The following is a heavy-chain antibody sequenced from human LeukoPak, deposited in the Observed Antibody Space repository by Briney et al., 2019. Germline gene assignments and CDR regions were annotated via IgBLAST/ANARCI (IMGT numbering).Heavy chain of an antibody. CDR3: ARGPGSYDFWTDNWFDP. D-gene: IGHD3-3*01. V-gene: IGHV4-34*01. J-gene: IGHJ5*02. CDR2: INHSGST. Sequence: SETLSLTCAVYGGSFSGYYWSWIRQPPGKGLEWIGEINHSGSTNYNPSLKSRVTISVDTSKNQFSLKLSSVTAADTAVYYCARGPGSYDFWTDNWFDPWGQGTLVTASS. CDR1: GGSFSGYY.